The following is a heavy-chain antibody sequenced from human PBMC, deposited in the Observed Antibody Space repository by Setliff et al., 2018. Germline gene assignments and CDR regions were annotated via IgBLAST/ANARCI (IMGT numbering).Heavy chain of an antibody. D-gene: IGHD2-21*01. J-gene: IGHJ6*02. V-gene: IGHV4-39*02. CDR3: AREYVVISFVRNTHSHYGMDV. Sequence: SLTCTSHYWGWIRQPPGKGMEWIGSVYYSGYTYYNPSLQSRVSISSDTSKNVISLKLNSVTAADTAVYFCAREYVVISFVRNTHSHYGMDVWGQGTTVTVSS. CDR2: VYYSGYT. CDR1: SLTCTSHY.